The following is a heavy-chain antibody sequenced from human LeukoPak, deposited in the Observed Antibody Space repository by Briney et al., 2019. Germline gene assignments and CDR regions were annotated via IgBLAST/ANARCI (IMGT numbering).Heavy chain of an antibody. V-gene: IGHV3-23*01. D-gene: IGHD6-6*01. J-gene: IGHJ4*02. CDR1: GFTFSGCA. Sequence: GGSLRLSCAASGFTFSGCAMSWVRQAPGKGLEWVSAISGSGGSTYYADSVKGRFTISRDNSKNTLYLQMNSLRAEDTAVYYCAKAGRIAARTHYFDYWGQGTLVTVSS. CDR3: AKAGRIAARTHYFDY. CDR2: ISGSGGST.